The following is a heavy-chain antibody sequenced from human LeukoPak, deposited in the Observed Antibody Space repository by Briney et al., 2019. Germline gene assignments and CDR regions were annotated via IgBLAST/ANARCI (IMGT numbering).Heavy chain of an antibody. CDR1: GGTFSSYA. D-gene: IGHD2-15*01. V-gene: IGHV1-69*01. Sequence: SVNVSCKASGGTFSSYAISWVRQAPGQGLEWMGGIIPIFGTANYAQKFQGRVTITADESTSTAYMELSSLRSEDTAVYYCARDTYREGYCSGGSCYYYYYGMDVWGQGTTVTVSS. CDR2: IIPIFGTA. CDR3: ARDTYREGYCSGGSCYYYYYGMDV. J-gene: IGHJ6*02.